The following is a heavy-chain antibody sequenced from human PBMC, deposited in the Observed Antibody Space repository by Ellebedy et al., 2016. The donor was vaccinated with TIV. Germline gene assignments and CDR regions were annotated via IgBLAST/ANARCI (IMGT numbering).Heavy chain of an antibody. J-gene: IGHJ4*02. V-gene: IGHV1-18*04. CDR1: GYTFTSHG. CDR2: TSAYNGNT. Sequence: ASVKVSCKASGYTFTSHGISWVRQAPGQGLEWMGWTSAYNGNTDFAQKLQGRVTMTTDTSTSTAYMELRSLRSDDTAVYYCARGGLGATTLTDCWGQGTLVTVSS. D-gene: IGHD1-26*01. CDR3: ARGGLGATTLTDC.